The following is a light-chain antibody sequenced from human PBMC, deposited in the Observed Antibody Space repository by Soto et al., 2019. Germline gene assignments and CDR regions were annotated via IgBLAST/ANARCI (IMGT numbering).Light chain of an antibody. CDR3: QQYNKWPPYT. CDR1: QSVSSN. V-gene: IGKV3-15*01. Sequence: EIVMTQSPDTLSVSPGERATLSCRASQSVSSNLAWYQQKPGQAPGLLIYGASSRATGIPARFSGSGSGTEFTLTISSLQSEDFAVYYCQQYNKWPPYTFGQGTKLEIK. CDR2: GAS. J-gene: IGKJ2*01.